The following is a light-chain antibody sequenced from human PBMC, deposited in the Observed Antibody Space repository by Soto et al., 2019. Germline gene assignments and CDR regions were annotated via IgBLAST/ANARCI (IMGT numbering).Light chain of an antibody. Sequence: EIVLTQSPGTLSLSPGERATLSCRASQSVSSSYLAWYQLRPGQAPRLLIYGASSRATAIPDRFSGSGSGTDFTLTISRLEPEDFAVYYCQQYGTSPRTFGQGTKVDIK. CDR3: QQYGTSPRT. J-gene: IGKJ1*01. CDR1: QSVSSSY. V-gene: IGKV3-20*01. CDR2: GAS.